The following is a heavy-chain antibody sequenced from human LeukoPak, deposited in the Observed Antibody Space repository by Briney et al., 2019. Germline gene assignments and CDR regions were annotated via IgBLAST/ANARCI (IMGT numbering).Heavy chain of an antibody. D-gene: IGHD1-14*01. V-gene: IGHV4-59*01. CDR1: GASIKTYY. CDR3: ARATNVGFFYYYGMDV. Sequence: SETLSLTCTVSGASIKTYYWSWIRQPPGKGLEWIGWIYDSGITTYNPSLESRVTISIDTSKNQFSLKLSSVTAADTAMYYCARATNVGFFYYYGMDVWGQGTTVTVPS. CDR2: IYDSGIT. J-gene: IGHJ6*02.